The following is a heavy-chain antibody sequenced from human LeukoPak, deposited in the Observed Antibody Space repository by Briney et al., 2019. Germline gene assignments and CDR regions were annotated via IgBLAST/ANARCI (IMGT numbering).Heavy chain of an antibody. D-gene: IGHD3-10*01. CDR3: ATPGGLLWFGENYFDY. Sequence: GRSLRLSCAASGFTFSSNGMSWVRQAPGKGLEWVSAISGSGGSTYYADSVKGRFTISRDNSKNTLYLQMTSLRAEDTAVYYCATPGGLLWFGENYFDYWGQGTLVTVSS. CDR1: GFTFSSNG. CDR2: ISGSGGST. V-gene: IGHV3-23*01. J-gene: IGHJ4*02.